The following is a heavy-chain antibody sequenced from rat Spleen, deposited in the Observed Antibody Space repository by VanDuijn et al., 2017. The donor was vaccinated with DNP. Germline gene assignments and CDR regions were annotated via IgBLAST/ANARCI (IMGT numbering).Heavy chain of an antibody. CDR2: ISTTGSRT. CDR3: ARRDYPVPAY. D-gene: IGHD1-4*01. Sequence: EVKLVESGGGLVQPGRSLKLSCAGSGFTFSDYYMAWVRQAPEKGLEWVATISTTGSRTYYPDSVKGRFTISRDNAKSSLYLQMNSLKSEDTATYYCARRDYPVPAYWGQGTLVTVSS. V-gene: IGHV5-7*01. CDR1: GFTFSDYY. J-gene: IGHJ3*01.